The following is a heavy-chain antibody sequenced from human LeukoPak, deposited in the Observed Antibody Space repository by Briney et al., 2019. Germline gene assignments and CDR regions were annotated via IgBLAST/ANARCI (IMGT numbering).Heavy chain of an antibody. CDR2: FYNSGRS. CDR1: DDSISDYY. CDR3: TRGAGWLIDY. V-gene: IGHV4-59*01. J-gene: IGHJ4*02. D-gene: IGHD3-16*01. Sequence: SSETLSLTCTVSDDSISDYYRGWIRQPPGKGLEWIGYFYNSGRSTYNPSLKSRVTISADTSKNHFSLKLNSVSTADTAVYYCTRGAGWLIDYWGQGILVTVSS.